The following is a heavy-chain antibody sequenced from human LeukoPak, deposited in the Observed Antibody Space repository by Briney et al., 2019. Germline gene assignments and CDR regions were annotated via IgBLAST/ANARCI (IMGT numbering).Heavy chain of an antibody. V-gene: IGHV3-7*03. D-gene: IGHD3-10*01. CDR1: GFTFSSYW. CDR2: IKQDGSEK. Sequence: GGALSLSYAASGFTFSSYWMSWGRPAPGKGVERGANIKQDGSEKYYLESVKGRFTISRDNPKNSLYLQMNSLRAEDTAVYYCARSMVRDYWGQGTLVTVSS. J-gene: IGHJ4*02. CDR3: ARSMVRDY.